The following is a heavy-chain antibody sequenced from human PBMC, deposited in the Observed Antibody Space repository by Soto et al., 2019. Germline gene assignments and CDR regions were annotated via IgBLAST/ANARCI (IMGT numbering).Heavy chain of an antibody. CDR1: GGSISSSSYY. D-gene: IGHD5-18*01. CDR2: IYYSGST. CDR3: ARQDDSYGPLGMDV. Sequence: SETLSLTCTVSGGSISSSSYYWGWIRQPPGKGLEWIGSIYYSGSTYYNPSLKSRVTISVDTSKNQFSLKLSSVTAADTAVYYCARQDDSYGPLGMDVWGQGTTVTDSS. J-gene: IGHJ6*02. V-gene: IGHV4-39*01.